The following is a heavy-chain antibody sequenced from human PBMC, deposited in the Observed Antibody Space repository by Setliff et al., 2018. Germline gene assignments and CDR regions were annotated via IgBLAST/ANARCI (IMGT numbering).Heavy chain of an antibody. CDR3: ARRETYYNFWSGYYAY. D-gene: IGHD3-3*01. Sequence: PSETLSLTCTVSGGSISSSSYYWGWIRQPPGKGLEWIGSIYYSGSTYYNPSLKSRVTISVDTSKNQFSLKLSSVTAADTAVYYCARRETYYNFWSGYYAYWGQGTLGPSPQ. CDR1: GGSISSSSYY. J-gene: IGHJ4*02. V-gene: IGHV4-39*07. CDR2: IYYSGST.